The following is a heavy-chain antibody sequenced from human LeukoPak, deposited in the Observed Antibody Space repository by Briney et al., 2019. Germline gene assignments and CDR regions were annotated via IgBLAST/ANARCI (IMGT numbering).Heavy chain of an antibody. V-gene: IGHV1-8*01. CDR2: TNPNSGNT. D-gene: IGHD5-24*01. CDR1: GYTFTSYD. CDR3: AMILPFLRWSYYMDV. Sequence: ASVKVSCKASGYTFTSYDINWVRQATGQGLEWMGWTNPNSGNTGYAQKFQGRVTMTRNTSISTAYMELSSLRSEDTAVYYCAMILPFLRWSYYMDVWGKGTTVTVSS. J-gene: IGHJ6*03.